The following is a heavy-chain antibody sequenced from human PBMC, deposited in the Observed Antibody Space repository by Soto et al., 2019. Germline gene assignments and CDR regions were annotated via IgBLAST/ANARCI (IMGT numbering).Heavy chain of an antibody. CDR2: IHHSGST. CDR1: GGSISSSYW. V-gene: IGHV4-4*02. CDR3: TRGRTFDP. Sequence: QVQLQESGPGLVKPSGTLSLICAVSGGSISSSYWWTWVRQPPGKGLEWIGEIHHSGSTNYNPSLKSRLSISGDKSKNQFSLKLSSVTAADTAVYYCTRGRTFDPWGQGTLVTVSS. J-gene: IGHJ5*02.